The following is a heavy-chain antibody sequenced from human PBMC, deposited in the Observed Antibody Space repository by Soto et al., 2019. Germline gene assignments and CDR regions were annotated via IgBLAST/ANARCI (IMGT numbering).Heavy chain of an antibody. CDR3: AKGLNTVNSNWFAP. CDR1: GFTFSSYA. J-gene: IGHJ5*02. CDR2: ISGSGGST. Sequence: EVQLLESGGGLVQPGGSLRLSCAASGFTFSSYAMSWVRQAPGKGLEGVSAISGSGGSTSYADSVKVSFTISRDTSKNTLYLHMNSLRAEATAVYYCAKGLNTVNSNWFAPWSHGTLVIVAS. D-gene: IGHD4-17*01. V-gene: IGHV3-23*01.